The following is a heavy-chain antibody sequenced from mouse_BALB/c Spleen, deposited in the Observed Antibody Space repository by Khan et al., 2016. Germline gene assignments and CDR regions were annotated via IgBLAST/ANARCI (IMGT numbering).Heavy chain of an antibody. J-gene: IGHJ3*01. CDR1: GDIFTNYG. CDR2: INTYSGEP. CDR3: ARWELAY. V-gene: IGHV9-1*02. Sequence: QIQLVQSGPDLKKPGETVKISCKASGDIFTNYGMNWVKQAPGKGLKWMGWINTYSGEPTYADDFQGRFALSLETSASHAYLQINNLKNEDMSTYFCARWELAYWGQGTLVTVSA. D-gene: IGHD4-1*01.